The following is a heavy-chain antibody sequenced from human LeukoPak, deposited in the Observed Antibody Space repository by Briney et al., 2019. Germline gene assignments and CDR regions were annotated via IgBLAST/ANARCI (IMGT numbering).Heavy chain of an antibody. CDR3: AKGGSCVDI. V-gene: IGHV3-30*18. Sequence: GSLRLSCAASGFTFNSYGMHWVRQTPGKGLEWVAVISYDGSNKYYADSVKGRFTISRDNSKNTLYLQMNSLRAEDTAVYYCAKGGSCVDIWGQGTMVTVSS. CDR2: ISYDGSNK. J-gene: IGHJ3*02. CDR1: GFTFNSYG. D-gene: IGHD1-26*01.